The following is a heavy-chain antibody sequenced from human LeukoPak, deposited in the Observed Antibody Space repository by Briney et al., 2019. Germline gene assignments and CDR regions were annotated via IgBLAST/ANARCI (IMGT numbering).Heavy chain of an antibody. Sequence: ASVKVSCKASGYTFTTHAIHWVRQAPGQSLEWMGWINAGVGSTMYSQKFQGRVTITADESTSTAYMELSSLRSEDTAVYYCAREGSFVVVTATDAFDIWGQGTMVTVSS. CDR2: INAGVGST. CDR3: AREGSFVVVTATDAFDI. CDR1: GYTFTTHA. V-gene: IGHV1-3*01. D-gene: IGHD2-21*02. J-gene: IGHJ3*02.